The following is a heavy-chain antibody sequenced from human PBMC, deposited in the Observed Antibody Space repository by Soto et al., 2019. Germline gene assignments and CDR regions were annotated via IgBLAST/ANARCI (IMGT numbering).Heavy chain of an antibody. V-gene: IGHV3-72*01. J-gene: IGHJ4*02. D-gene: IGHD2-2*01. CDR3: VRVRLGVSTRVFDY. CDR1: GFTFSDHY. CDR2: IKNKANSYTT. Sequence: EVQVVNSGGGLVQPGGSLRLSCAASGFTFSDHYMDWVRQAPGKGLEWVGRIKNKANSYTTEYAASVKGRFTIARDHSTNLLDLQMNSLQTEDTACYYGVRVRLGVSTRVFDYWGQGTMVTVSS.